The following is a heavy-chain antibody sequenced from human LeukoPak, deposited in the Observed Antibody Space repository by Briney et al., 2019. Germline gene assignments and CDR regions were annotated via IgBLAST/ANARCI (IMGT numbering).Heavy chain of an antibody. CDR1: GYTFTTYA. CDR2: INTNTRNP. V-gene: IGHV7-4-1*02. Sequence: RASVKVSCKASGYTFTTYAIHWVRQAPGQGLEWMGWINTNTRNPAYAQGFTGRFVFSLDTSVSTAYLQISSLKAEDTAVYYCARDRVVLRYFDWLRGRFDPWGQGTLVTVSS. J-gene: IGHJ5*02. CDR3: ARDRVVLRYFDWLRGRFDP. D-gene: IGHD3-9*01.